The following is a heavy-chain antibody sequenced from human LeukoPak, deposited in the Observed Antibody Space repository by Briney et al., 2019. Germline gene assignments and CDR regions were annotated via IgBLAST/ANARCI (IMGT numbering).Heavy chain of an antibody. J-gene: IGHJ4*02. D-gene: IGHD3-22*01. Sequence: GASVKVSCKASGYTFTSYGISWVRQAPGQGLEWMGWISAYNGNTNYAQKLQGRVTMTTDTSTSTAYMELRSLRSDDTAVYYCARSWKHYYDSSGYPDYWGQGTLVTVSS. CDR2: ISAYNGNT. CDR3: ARSWKHYYDSSGYPDY. CDR1: GYTFTSYG. V-gene: IGHV1-18*01.